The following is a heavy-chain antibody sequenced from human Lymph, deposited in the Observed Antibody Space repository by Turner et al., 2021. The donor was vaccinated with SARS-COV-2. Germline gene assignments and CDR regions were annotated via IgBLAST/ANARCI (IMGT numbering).Heavy chain of an antibody. CDR3: AKDLAGTYYSSFDY. Sequence: EVQLVESGGGLVQPGRSLRLSCAASGFTFDDYAMHWVRQAPGKGLEWVSGINWSGVSIAYADSVKGRFTISRDNPKNSLYLQMNSLRAEDTAFYYCAKDLAGTYYSSFDYWGQGTLVTVSS. D-gene: IGHD1-26*01. V-gene: IGHV3-9*01. J-gene: IGHJ4*02. CDR1: GFTFDDYA. CDR2: INWSGVSI.